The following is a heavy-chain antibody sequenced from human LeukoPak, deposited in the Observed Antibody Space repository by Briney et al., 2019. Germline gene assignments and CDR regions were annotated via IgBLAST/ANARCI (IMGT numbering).Heavy chain of an antibody. CDR1: GGTFSSYA. V-gene: IGHV1-69*05. Sequence: ASVKVSCKASGGTFSSYAISWVRQAPGQGLEWMGRIIPIFGTANYAQKFQGRVTITTDESTSTAYIELSSLRSEDTAVYYCARDWVAAAVPDAFDIWGQGTMVTVSS. CDR3: ARDWVAAAVPDAFDI. CDR2: IIPIFGTA. D-gene: IGHD6-13*01. J-gene: IGHJ3*02.